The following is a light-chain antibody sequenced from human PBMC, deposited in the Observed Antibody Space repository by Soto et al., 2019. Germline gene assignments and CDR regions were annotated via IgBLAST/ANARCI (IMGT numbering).Light chain of an antibody. CDR1: SSDVGGYNY. V-gene: IGLV2-11*01. J-gene: IGLJ3*02. CDR2: DVT. Sequence: QSALTQPRSVSGSPGQSVTISCTGTSSDVGGYNYVSWYQQHPGKAPKLMIYDVTKRPSRVPARFSGSKSGNTASLTISGLQAEDEADYYCCSYAGSYSWVFGGGTKVTVL. CDR3: CSYAGSYSWV.